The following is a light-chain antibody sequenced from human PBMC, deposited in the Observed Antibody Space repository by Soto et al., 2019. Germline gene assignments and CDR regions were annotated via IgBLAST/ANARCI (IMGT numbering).Light chain of an antibody. Sequence: QSVLTQPPSVSGAPGQRVTISCTGSSSNIGAGYDVHWYQQLPGTAPKLLIYGNSNRPSGVPDRFSGSKSGTSASLAITGLQAEDAADYYCQSYDISLSGYVVFGGGTKLTVL. J-gene: IGLJ2*01. CDR1: SSNIGAGYD. V-gene: IGLV1-40*01. CDR2: GNS. CDR3: QSYDISLSGYVV.